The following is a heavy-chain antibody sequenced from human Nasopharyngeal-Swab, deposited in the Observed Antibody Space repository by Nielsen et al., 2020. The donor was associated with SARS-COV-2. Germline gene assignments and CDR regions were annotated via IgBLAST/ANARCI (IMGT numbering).Heavy chain of an antibody. Sequence: GGSLRLSCAASGFTFSSYGMHWVRQAPGKGLEWVAVISYDGSNKYYADSVKGRFTISRDNSKNTLYLQMNSLRAEDTAMYYCAKGEYCSSTSCYPVSYSDYWGQGTLVTVSS. CDR1: GFTFSSYG. D-gene: IGHD2-2*01. CDR2: ISYDGSNK. J-gene: IGHJ4*02. CDR3: AKGEYCSSTSCYPVSYSDY. V-gene: IGHV3-30*18.